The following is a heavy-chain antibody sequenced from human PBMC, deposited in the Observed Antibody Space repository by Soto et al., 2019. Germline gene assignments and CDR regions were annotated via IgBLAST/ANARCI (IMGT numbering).Heavy chain of an antibody. CDR2: IYYSGST. D-gene: IGHD4-17*01. Sequence: SSEPLSLTCTVSGGSVSSGSYYWSWIRQPPGKGLEWIGYIYYSGSTNYNPSLKSRVTISVDTSKNQFSLKLSSVTAADTAVYYCARDRTTVVTDSWGQGTMVTVSS. V-gene: IGHV4-61*01. CDR1: GGSVSSGSYY. J-gene: IGHJ5*01. CDR3: ARDRTTVVTDS.